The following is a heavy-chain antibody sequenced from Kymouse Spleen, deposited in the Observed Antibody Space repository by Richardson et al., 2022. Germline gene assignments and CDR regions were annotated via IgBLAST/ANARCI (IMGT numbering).Heavy chain of an antibody. Sequence: EVQLVESGGGLVQPGGSLRLSCAASGFTFSSYDMHWVRQATGKGLEWVSAIGTAGDTYYPGSVKGRFTISRENAKNSLYLQMNSLRAGDTAVYYCASSSSSSDAFDIWGQGTMVTVSS. J-gene: IGHJ3*02. CDR2: IGTAGDT. CDR3: ASSSSSSDAFDI. D-gene: IGHD6-6*01. V-gene: IGHV3-13*01. CDR1: GFTFSSYD.